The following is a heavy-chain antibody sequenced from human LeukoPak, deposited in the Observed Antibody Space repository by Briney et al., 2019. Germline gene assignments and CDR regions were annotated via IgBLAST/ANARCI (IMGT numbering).Heavy chain of an antibody. V-gene: IGHV1-18*01. J-gene: IGHJ6*03. D-gene: IGHD3-10*01. CDR3: ARESYYYGSGSYYNAHYYYYMDV. CDR2: ISAYNGNT. Sequence: ASVKVSCKASGYTFTSYGISWVRQAPGQGLEWMGWISAYNGNTNYAQKLQGRVTMTTDTSTSTAYMELRSLRSDDTAVYYCARESYYYGSGSYYNAHYYYYMDVWGKGTTVTVSS. CDR1: GYTFTSYG.